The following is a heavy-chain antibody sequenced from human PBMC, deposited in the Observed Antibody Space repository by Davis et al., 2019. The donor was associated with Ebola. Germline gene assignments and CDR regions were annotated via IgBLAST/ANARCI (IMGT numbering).Heavy chain of an antibody. CDR1: GGSISSYY. D-gene: IGHD1-14*01. CDR2: IYYSGST. CDR3: ARSRTAYYYYGMDV. V-gene: IGHV4-59*12. Sequence: GSLRLSCTVSGGSISSYYWSWIRQPPGKGLEWIGYIYYSGSTNYNPSLKSRVTISVDTSKNQFSLKLSSVTAADTAVYYCARSRTAYYYYGMDVWGQGTTVTVSS. J-gene: IGHJ6*02.